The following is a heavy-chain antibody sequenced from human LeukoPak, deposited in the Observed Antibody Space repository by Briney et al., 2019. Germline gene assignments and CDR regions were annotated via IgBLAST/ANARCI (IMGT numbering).Heavy chain of an antibody. CDR1: GFTFSSYS. D-gene: IGHD3-3*01. Sequence: GGSLRLSCAASGFTFSSYSMNWVRQAPGKRLKWVSYISSSSSTIYYADSVKGRFTISRDNAKNSLYLQMNSLRAEDTAVYYCARGYYDFWSGYYHLDYWGQGTLVTVSS. CDR3: ARGYYDFWSGYYHLDY. CDR2: ISSSSSTI. J-gene: IGHJ4*02. V-gene: IGHV3-48*01.